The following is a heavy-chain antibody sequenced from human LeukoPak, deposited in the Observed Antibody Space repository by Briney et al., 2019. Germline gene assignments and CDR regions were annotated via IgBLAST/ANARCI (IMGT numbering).Heavy chain of an antibody. CDR2: IYYSGST. V-gene: IGHV4-39*01. CDR1: GGSISSSSYY. J-gene: IGHJ5*02. D-gene: IGHD3-9*01. CDR3: ARHRDDILTGPNSWFDP. Sequence: PSETLSLTCTVSGGSISSSSYYWGWIRQPPGKGLEWIGSIYYSGSTYYNPSLKSRVTISVDTSKNQFSLKLSSVTAADTAVYYCARHRDDILTGPNSWFDPWGQGTLVTVSS.